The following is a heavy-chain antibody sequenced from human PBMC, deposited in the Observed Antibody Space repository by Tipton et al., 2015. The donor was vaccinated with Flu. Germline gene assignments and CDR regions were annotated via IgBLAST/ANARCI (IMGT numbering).Heavy chain of an antibody. V-gene: IGHV3-33*01. Sequence: SLRLSCTASGFVFSVYAIHWVRQAPGKGLEWVSVIWNDGSKKYYAESVMGRFTISRDNTQKMVYLQMNSLRAEDTAVYYCARDHIGYNPFYGLDVWGQGAMVSV. D-gene: IGHD5-18*01. CDR1: GFVFSVYA. CDR2: IWNDGSKK. J-gene: IGHJ6*02. CDR3: ARDHIGYNPFYGLDV.